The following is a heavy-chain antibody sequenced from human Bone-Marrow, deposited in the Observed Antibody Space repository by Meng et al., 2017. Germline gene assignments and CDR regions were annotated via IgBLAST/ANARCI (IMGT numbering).Heavy chain of an antibody. CDR3: ARASLRYFDWLSGFDY. D-gene: IGHD3-9*01. CDR2: IWYDGSNK. Sequence: GESLKISCAASGFTFSSYGMHWVRQAPGKGLEWVAVIWYDGSNKYYADSVKGRFTISRDNSKNTLYLQMNSLRAEDTAVYYCARASLRYFDWLSGFDYWGQGTLVTVSS. CDR1: GFTFSSYG. J-gene: IGHJ4*02. V-gene: IGHV3-33*08.